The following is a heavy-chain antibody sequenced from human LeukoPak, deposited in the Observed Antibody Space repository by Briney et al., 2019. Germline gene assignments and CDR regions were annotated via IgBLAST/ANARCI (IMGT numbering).Heavy chain of an antibody. J-gene: IGHJ4*02. CDR1: GGSFSGHY. D-gene: IGHD3-22*01. CDR3: ARAGSYDDNYFDY. CDR2: INHSGST. V-gene: IGHV4-34*01. Sequence: SETLSLTCTVSGGSFSGHYWSWIRQPPGKGLEWIGEINHSGSTKYNSSLESRVTISIDTSKNQFSLKMSSVTAADTAVYYCARAGSYDDNYFDYWGQGTLVTVSS.